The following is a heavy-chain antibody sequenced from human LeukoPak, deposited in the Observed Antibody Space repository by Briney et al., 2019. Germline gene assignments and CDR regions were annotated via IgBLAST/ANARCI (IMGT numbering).Heavy chain of an antibody. D-gene: IGHD3-10*01. J-gene: IGHJ4*02. V-gene: IGHV3-30*02. Sequence: PGGSLRLSCAASGFTFSSYGMHSVREAPGKGLEWVAFIRYDGSNKYYADSVKGRFTISRDNSKNTLYLQMNSLRAEDTAVYYCAKDGSNYYGSGSYFDYWGQGTLVTVSS. CDR2: IRYDGSNK. CDR1: GFTFSSYG. CDR3: AKDGSNYYGSGSYFDY.